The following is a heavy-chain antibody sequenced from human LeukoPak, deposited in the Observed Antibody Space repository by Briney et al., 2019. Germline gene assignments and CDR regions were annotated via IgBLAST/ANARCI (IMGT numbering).Heavy chain of an antibody. CDR3: AKLHYYDSSGYPYDAFDI. CDR1: GFAFSGYS. D-gene: IGHD3-22*01. V-gene: IGHV3-23*01. J-gene: IGHJ3*02. Sequence: GGSLRLSCAASGFAFSGYSTSWVRQAPGKGLEWVSAISGSGGSTYYADSVKGRFTISRDNSKNTLYLQMNSLRAEDTAVYYCAKLHYYDSSGYPYDAFDIWGQGTMVTVSS. CDR2: ISGSGGST.